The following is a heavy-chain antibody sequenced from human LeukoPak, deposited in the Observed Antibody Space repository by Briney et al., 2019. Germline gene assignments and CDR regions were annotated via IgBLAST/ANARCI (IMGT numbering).Heavy chain of an antibody. Sequence: PSETLSLTCTVSGDSISSGDYYWSWIRQPAGKGLEWIGRISSSGSTNYNPSLKSRVTISVDTSKNQFSLKLSSVTAADTAVYYRARDNIAVAGTDAFDIWGQGTMVTVSS. CDR1: GDSISSGDYY. V-gene: IGHV4-61*02. D-gene: IGHD6-19*01. CDR3: ARDNIAVAGTDAFDI. J-gene: IGHJ3*02. CDR2: ISSSGST.